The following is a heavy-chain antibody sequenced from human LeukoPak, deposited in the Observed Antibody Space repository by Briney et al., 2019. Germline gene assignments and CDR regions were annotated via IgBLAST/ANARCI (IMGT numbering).Heavy chain of an antibody. V-gene: IGHV3-23*01. D-gene: IGHD3-10*02. CDR3: AKPPLSYYVFDY. Sequence: PGGSLRLSCVASGFTFSNYAMSWVRQAPGKGLEWVSTISGSGGSTYYADSVKGRLTISRDNSQNTLYLQMSSLRAEDTAVYYCAKPPLSYYVFDYWGQGTLVTVSS. CDR2: ISGSGGST. CDR1: GFTFSNYA. J-gene: IGHJ4*02.